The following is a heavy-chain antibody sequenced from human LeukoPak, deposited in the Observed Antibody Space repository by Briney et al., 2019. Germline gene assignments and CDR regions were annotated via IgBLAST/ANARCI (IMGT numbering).Heavy chain of an antibody. J-gene: IGHJ4*02. V-gene: IGHV3-48*04. CDR3: ARAIRSGSYGY. CDR2: ISGSSSTI. Sequence: GGSLRLSCAASGFTFSSYAMSWVRQAPGKELEWVSYISGSSSTIYYADSVKGRFTISRDNAKNSLYLQMNSLRAEDTAVYYCARAIRSGSYGYWGQGTLVTVSS. D-gene: IGHD1-26*01. CDR1: GFTFSSYA.